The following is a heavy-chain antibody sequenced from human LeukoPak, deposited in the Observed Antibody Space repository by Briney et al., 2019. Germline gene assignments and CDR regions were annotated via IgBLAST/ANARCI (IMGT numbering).Heavy chain of an antibody. CDR2: ISAHNGNT. V-gene: IGHV1-18*01. D-gene: IGHD6-19*01. Sequence: GASVKVSCRASGYTFTSYGISWVRQAPGQGLEWMGWISAHNGNTNYAQKLQGRVTMTTDTPTSTAYMELRSLRSDDTAVYYCARRRQWLVDFDYWGQGTLVTVSS. CDR1: GYTFTSYG. J-gene: IGHJ4*02. CDR3: ARRRQWLVDFDY.